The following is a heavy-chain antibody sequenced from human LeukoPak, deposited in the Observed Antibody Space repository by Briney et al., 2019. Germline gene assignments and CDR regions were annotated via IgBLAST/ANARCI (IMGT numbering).Heavy chain of an antibody. CDR3: TTNIHYDSSGRPFDY. D-gene: IGHD3-22*01. Sequence: GGSLRLSCAASGFTFSNAWMSWVRQAPGKGLEWVGRIKSKTDGGTTDYAAPVKGRFTISRDDSKNTLYLQMNSLKTEDTAAYYCTTNIHYDSSGRPFDYWGQGTLVTVSS. J-gene: IGHJ4*02. V-gene: IGHV3-15*01. CDR1: GFTFSNAW. CDR2: IKSKTDGGTT.